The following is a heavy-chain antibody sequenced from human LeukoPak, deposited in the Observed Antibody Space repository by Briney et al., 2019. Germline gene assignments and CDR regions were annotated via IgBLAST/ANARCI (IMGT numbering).Heavy chain of an antibody. J-gene: IGHJ4*02. Sequence: LPGGSLRLSCAASGFTFSSYWMHWVRQAPGKGLVWVSRIKSDESSTSYADSVKGRFTISRDNAKNTLYLQMNSLRAEDTAVYYCARDLGYYDSSGYYPLRYWGQGTLVTVSS. CDR2: IKSDESST. V-gene: IGHV3-74*01. CDR1: GFTFSSYW. D-gene: IGHD3-22*01. CDR3: ARDLGYYDSSGYYPLRY.